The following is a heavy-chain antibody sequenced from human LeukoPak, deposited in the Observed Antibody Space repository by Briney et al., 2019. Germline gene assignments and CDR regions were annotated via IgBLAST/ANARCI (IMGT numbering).Heavy chain of an antibody. CDR3: ARDRPLDADDYYGFYYFDY. CDR2: INPNSGGT. CDR1: GYTFTGYY. V-gene: IGHV1-2*02. Sequence: ASVKVSCKASGYTFTGYYMHWVRQAPGQGPEWMGWINPNSGGTNHAQKFQGRVTMTRDTSISTAYMELSRLRSDDTAVYYCARDRPLDADDYYGFYYFDYWGQGTQVAVSS. D-gene: IGHD3-10*01. J-gene: IGHJ4*02.